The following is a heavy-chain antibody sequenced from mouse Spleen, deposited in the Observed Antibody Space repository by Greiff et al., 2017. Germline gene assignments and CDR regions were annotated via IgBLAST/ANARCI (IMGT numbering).Heavy chain of an antibody. D-gene: IGHD1-1*01. CDR2: IWSGGST. V-gene: IGHV2-2*01. CDR3: ARRTSLLLRSLYAMDY. Sequence: VKLVESGPGLVQPSQSLSITCTVSGFSLTSYGVHWVRQSPGKGLEWLGVIWSGGSTDYNAAFISRLSISKDNSKSQVFFKMNSLQADDTAIYYCARRTSLLLRSLYAMDYWGQGTSVTVSS. CDR1: GFSLTSYG. J-gene: IGHJ4*01.